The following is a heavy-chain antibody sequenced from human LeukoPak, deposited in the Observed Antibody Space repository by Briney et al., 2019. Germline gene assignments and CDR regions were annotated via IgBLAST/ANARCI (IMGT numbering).Heavy chain of an antibody. CDR1: GGSFSGYY. CDR2: INHSGST. CDR3: ARREGDTSMVRSFDY. J-gene: IGHJ4*02. Sequence: SETLSLTCAVYGGSFSGYYWSWIRQPPGKGLEWFGEINHSGSTNYNPSLKSRVTISVDTSKNQFSLNLSSETAADTAVYYCARREGDTSMVRSFDYWGQGTLVTVSS. V-gene: IGHV4-34*01. D-gene: IGHD5-18*01.